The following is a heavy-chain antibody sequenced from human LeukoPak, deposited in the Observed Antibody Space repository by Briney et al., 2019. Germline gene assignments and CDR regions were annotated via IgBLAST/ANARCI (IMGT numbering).Heavy chain of an antibody. Sequence: YYADSVKGRFSVSRDNSKNILYLQMDSLRADDSALYYCVKDANYYDSSGYLIPFDYWGQGTLVTVSS. J-gene: IGHJ4*02. CDR3: VKDANYYDSSGYLIPFDY. D-gene: IGHD3-22*01. V-gene: IGHV3-33*06.